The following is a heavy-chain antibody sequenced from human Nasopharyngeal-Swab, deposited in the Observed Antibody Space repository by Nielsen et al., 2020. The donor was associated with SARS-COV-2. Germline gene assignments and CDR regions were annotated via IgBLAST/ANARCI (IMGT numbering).Heavy chain of an antibody. Sequence: GESLKISCKGSGYNFPSYWISWVRQMPGKGLEWMGTIDPSDSYTNYSPSFQGHVTISADKSISTAYLQWSSLKASDTAMYYCARATRDDAFDIWGQGTMVTVSS. D-gene: IGHD2-2*01. V-gene: IGHV5-10-1*01. J-gene: IGHJ3*02. CDR1: GYNFPSYW. CDR3: ARATRDDAFDI. CDR2: IDPSDSYT.